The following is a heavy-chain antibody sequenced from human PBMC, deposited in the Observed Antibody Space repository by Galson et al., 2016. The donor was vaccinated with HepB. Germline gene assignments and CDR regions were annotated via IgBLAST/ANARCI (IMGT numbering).Heavy chain of an antibody. CDR1: EFSVYSNY. CDR2: IYSNGDT. Sequence: SLRLSCAVSEFSVYSNYMRWVRQAPGKGPEWVSLIYSNGDTRYADSVKGRFTIPRDRSKNTLYLEMSDLRVDDTAVYYCATMGPRTYWGQGTLVTVST. D-gene: IGHD2-8*01. J-gene: IGHJ4*02. V-gene: IGHV3-53*01. CDR3: ATMGPRTY.